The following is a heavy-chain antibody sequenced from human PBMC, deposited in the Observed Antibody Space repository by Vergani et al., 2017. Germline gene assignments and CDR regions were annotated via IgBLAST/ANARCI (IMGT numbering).Heavy chain of an antibody. V-gene: IGHV3-23*01. CDR2: SKNTGDST. J-gene: IGHJ4*02. D-gene: IGHD5-24*01. CDR3: GRGSDNYN. Sequence: EVQLLESGGHLVQRGGSLRLSCTASGFIFRTYAMSWVRQAPGKGLEWVSSSKNTGDSTHYADSVKGRFTISRDNSKNTLYLQMNSLRVEDTAVYYCGRGSDNYNWGQGTLVTVSS. CDR1: GFIFRTYA.